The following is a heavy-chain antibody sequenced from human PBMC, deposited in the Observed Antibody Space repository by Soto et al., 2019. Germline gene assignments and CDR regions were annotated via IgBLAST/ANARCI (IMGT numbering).Heavy chain of an antibody. CDR1: GGTFSSYA. D-gene: IGHD1-26*01. J-gene: IGHJ4*02. V-gene: IGHV1-69*06. CDR3: AARSRSYRLTLHLDY. CDR2: IIPIFGTA. Sequence: GASVKVSCKASGGTFSSYAISWVRQAPGQGLEWMGGIIPIFGTANYAQKFQGRVTITADKSTSTAYMELSSLRSEDTAVYYCAARSRSYRLTLHLDYWGQGTLVTVSS.